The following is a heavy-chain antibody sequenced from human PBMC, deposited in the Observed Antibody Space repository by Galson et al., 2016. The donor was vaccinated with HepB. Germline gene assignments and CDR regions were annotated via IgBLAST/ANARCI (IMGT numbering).Heavy chain of an antibody. CDR1: GYSFIYYW. V-gene: IGHV5-51*01. CDR2: IYPGDSDT. CDR3: ARRQSDAFDI. J-gene: IGHJ3*02. Sequence: QSGAEVKKPGESLKITCKTSGYSFIYYWVGWVRQMPGKGLEWMGIIYPGDSDTRYSPSFQGQVTISADKSISTAYLQWSSLKASDTAMYYCARRQSDAFDIWGQGAMVTVSS.